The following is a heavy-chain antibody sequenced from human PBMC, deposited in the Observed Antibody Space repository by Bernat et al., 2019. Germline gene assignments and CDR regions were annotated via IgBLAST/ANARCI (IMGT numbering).Heavy chain of an antibody. Sequence: QVQLVESGGGVVQPGRSLRLSCAASGFTFSSYGVHWVRQAPGKGLEWVAVISYDGSNKYYADSVKGRFTISRDNSKNTLYLQMNSLRAEDTAVYYCAKDMWQQLALFGDYGMDVWGQGTTVTVSS. CDR1: GFTFSSYG. V-gene: IGHV3-30*18. D-gene: IGHD6-13*01. CDR2: ISYDGSNK. J-gene: IGHJ6*02. CDR3: AKDMWQQLALFGDYGMDV.